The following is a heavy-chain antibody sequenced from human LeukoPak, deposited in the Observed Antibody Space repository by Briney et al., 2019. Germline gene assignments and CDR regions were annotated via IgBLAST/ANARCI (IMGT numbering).Heavy chain of an antibody. CDR1: GFTFSSYA. CDR3: ARGYCSGGSCYSVFWFDP. CDR2: IIGSGGFT. Sequence: GGSLRLSCAASGFTFSSYAMNWVRQAPGKGLEWVSTIIGSGGFTYYPDSVKGRFTISRDNSKNTLYLQMNSLRAEDTAVYYCARGYCSGGSCYSVFWFDPWGQGTLVTVSS. J-gene: IGHJ5*02. D-gene: IGHD2-15*01. V-gene: IGHV3-23*01.